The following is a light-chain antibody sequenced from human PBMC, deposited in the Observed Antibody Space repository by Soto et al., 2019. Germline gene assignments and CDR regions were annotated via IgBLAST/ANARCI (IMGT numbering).Light chain of an antibody. CDR3: QHYNDWPPWT. CDR1: QSVSNN. Sequence: DIVMTQSPATLSVSPGERATLSCRASQSVSNNVVWYQQKPGQAPRVVIYAASMRATGIPARFSGRGSGTDFTLTTSSLQSEDFALYYCQHYNDWPPWTFGQGTKVEIK. CDR2: AAS. V-gene: IGKV3-15*01. J-gene: IGKJ1*01.